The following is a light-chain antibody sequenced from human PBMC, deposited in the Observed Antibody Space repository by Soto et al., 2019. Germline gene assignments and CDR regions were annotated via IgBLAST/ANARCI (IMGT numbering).Light chain of an antibody. J-gene: IGKJ1*01. V-gene: IGKV1-39*01. CDR2: TAS. Sequence: DIQLTQSPSSLSASVGDTVSITCRATARIGSNLCWYQQKPGRAPALLIYTASTLQTGVPSRFSGSGYATDFTLTISGLQPEDVATYFCQQTFVIPQTFGQGTKVDVK. CDR3: QQTFVIPQT. CDR1: ARIGSN.